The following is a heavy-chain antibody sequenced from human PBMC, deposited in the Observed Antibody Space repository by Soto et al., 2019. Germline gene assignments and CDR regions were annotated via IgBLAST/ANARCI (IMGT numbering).Heavy chain of an antibody. CDR2: LYHSGST. D-gene: IGHD3-16*01. Sequence: SETLSLTFAVSGGSISSSTWRSWLRQPPGKGLEWIGELYHSGSTNYNPSLKSRVTISVDKSKNQFSLKLSSVSAADTAVYYCARGSTLVRTGGAPRNWCEPWGQGTRVTVS. CDR3: ARGSTLVRTGGAPRNWCEP. J-gene: IGHJ5*02. CDR1: GGSISSSTW. V-gene: IGHV4-4*02.